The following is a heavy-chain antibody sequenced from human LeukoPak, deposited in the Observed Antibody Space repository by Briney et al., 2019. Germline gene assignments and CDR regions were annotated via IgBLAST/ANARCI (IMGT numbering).Heavy chain of an antibody. D-gene: IGHD2-2*01. CDR1: GGSISSGSYY. V-gene: IGHV4-61*02. J-gene: IGHJ5*02. Sequence: SETLSLTCTVSGGSISSGSYYWSWIRQPAGKGLEWIGRIYTSGSTNYNPSLKSRVTISVDTSKNQFSLKLSSVTAADTAVYYCGAGCSSTSCYGGWFDPWGQGTLVTVSS. CDR2: IYTSGST. CDR3: GAGCSSTSCYGGWFDP.